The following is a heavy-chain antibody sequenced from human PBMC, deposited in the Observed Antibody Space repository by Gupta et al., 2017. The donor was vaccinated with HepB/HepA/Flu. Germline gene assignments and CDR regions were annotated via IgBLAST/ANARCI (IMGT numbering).Heavy chain of an antibody. CDR3: ARSDYHDTSGFDY. V-gene: IGHV3-74*01. CDR1: GFTFSNSW. CDR2: INSDATMT. J-gene: IGHJ4*02. Sequence: EVQLVESGGGLVQPGGSLRLSCAASGFTFSNSWMHWFRQVPGKGLVWVSRINSDATMTDYADSVEGRFTISRDNAKNALYLQINSLRVEDTAVYFCARSDYHDTSGFDYWGQGALVTVSS. D-gene: IGHD3-22*01.